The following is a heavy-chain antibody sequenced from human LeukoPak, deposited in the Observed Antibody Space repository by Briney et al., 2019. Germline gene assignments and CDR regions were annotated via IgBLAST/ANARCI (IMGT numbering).Heavy chain of an antibody. J-gene: IGHJ4*02. CDR3: AKDSNSVPGYSSGWFDY. D-gene: IGHD6-19*01. Sequence: PGGSLRLSCAASGFTFDDYAMHWVRQAPGKGLEWVSGISWNSGSIGYADSVKGRFTISRDNAKNSLCLQMNSLRAEDMALYYCAKDSNSVPGYSSGWFDYWGQGTLVTVSS. V-gene: IGHV3-9*03. CDR2: ISWNSGSI. CDR1: GFTFDDYA.